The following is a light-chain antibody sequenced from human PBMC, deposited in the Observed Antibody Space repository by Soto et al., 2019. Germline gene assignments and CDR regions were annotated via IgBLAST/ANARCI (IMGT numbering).Light chain of an antibody. CDR2: DAS. CDR3: QQYNSYSPKWT. V-gene: IGKV1-5*01. Sequence: DIQMTQSPSTLSASVGDRVTITCRASQSISSWLAWYQQKPGKAPKLLIYDASSLESGVPSRFSGSGSGTESTLTISSLQPDDFATYYCQQYNSYSPKWTFGQGTKV. J-gene: IGKJ1*01. CDR1: QSISSW.